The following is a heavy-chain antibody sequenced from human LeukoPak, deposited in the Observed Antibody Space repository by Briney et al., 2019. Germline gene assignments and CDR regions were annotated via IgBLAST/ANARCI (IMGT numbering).Heavy chain of an antibody. CDR3: ARERGYGGYVNY. D-gene: IGHD5-12*01. J-gene: IGHJ4*02. Sequence: GGSLRLSCVASGFTFSRYWMHWVRQAPGKGLVWVSRINSDGRSTNYADSVKGRFTISRDNAKNSLYLQMNSLRAEDTAVYYCARERGYGGYVNYWGQGTLVTVSS. CDR2: INSDGRST. V-gene: IGHV3-74*01. CDR1: GFTFSRYW.